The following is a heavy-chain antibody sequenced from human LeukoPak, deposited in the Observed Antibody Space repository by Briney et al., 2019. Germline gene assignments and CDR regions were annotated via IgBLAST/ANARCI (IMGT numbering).Heavy chain of an antibody. CDR3: AKKVSEDIGYYFNC. CDR2: ISGSGGST. CDR1: GFPFSSYA. D-gene: IGHD2-15*01. Sequence: GGSLRLSCAASGFPFSSYAMSWVRQAPGRGLEWVSAISGSGGSTYYADSVTGRFTISRDNSKDTLYLQMNSLRAEDTAIYYCAKKVSEDIGYYFNCWGQGTLVTVSS. V-gene: IGHV3-23*01. J-gene: IGHJ4*02.